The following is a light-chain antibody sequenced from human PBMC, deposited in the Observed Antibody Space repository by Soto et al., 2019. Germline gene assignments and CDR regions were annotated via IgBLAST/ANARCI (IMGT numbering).Light chain of an antibody. CDR3: QHYYSWPRT. CDR1: QTIGSN. V-gene: IGKV3-15*01. Sequence: DIVMTQSPATLSVSPGERATLSCRASQTIGSNLAWYQQRPGQPPRLLIYGASTRATGIPARFSGSGSGTEFTLTITSLQSEDFAVYYCQHYYSWPRTFGQGTKVDIK. CDR2: GAS. J-gene: IGKJ1*01.